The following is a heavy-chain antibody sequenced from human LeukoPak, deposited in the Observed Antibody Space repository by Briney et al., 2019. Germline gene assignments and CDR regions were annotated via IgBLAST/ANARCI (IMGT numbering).Heavy chain of an antibody. CDR2: INPSGGST. Sequence: GASVKVSCKASGYTFTSYYMHWVRQAPGQGLEWMGIINPSGGSTSYAQKFQGRVTMTRDTSTSTVYMELSSLRSEDTAVYYCARDTYYYDSSGYCSYWGQGTLVTVSS. CDR3: ARDTYYYDSSGYCSY. V-gene: IGHV1-46*01. J-gene: IGHJ4*02. CDR1: GYTFTSYY. D-gene: IGHD3-22*01.